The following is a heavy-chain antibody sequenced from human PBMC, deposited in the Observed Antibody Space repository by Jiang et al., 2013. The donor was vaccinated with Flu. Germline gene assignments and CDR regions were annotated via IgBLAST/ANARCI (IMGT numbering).Heavy chain of an antibody. CDR2: TYYRSKWYN. J-gene: IGHJ5*02. V-gene: IGHV6-1*01. D-gene: IGHD2-2*01. CDR1: GDSVSSNSAA. CDR3: ARVNLGLGHGVPADARFWFDP. Sequence: QTLSLTCAISGDSVSSNSAAWNWIRQSPSRGLEWLGRTYYRSKWYNDYAVSVKSRITINPDTSKNQFSLQLNSVTPEDTAVYYCARVNLGLGHGVPADARFWFDPWGQGTLVTVSS.